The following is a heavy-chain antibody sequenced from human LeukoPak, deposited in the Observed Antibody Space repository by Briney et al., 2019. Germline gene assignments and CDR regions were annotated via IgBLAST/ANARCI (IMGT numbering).Heavy chain of an antibody. Sequence: ASVKVSCKASGYTFSDYYMHWVRQAPGQGLEWMGWINPNSGGTNYAQKFRGRVTMTRDTSISTAYMELRRLRSDDTAVYYRARDRAYYYDSNGYYSGVFDYWGLGTLVTVSS. CDR1: GYTFSDYY. J-gene: IGHJ4*02. CDR3: ARDRAYYYDSNGYYSGVFDY. V-gene: IGHV1-2*02. D-gene: IGHD3-22*01. CDR2: INPNSGGT.